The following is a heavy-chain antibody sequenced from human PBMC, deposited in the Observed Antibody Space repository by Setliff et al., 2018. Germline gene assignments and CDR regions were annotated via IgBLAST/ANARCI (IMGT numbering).Heavy chain of an antibody. D-gene: IGHD1-26*01. Sequence: SETLSLTCTVSGGSISSHYWSWIRQPPGKGLEWIGYIYYSGSTNYNPSLRSRVTISVDTSKNQFSLKLSSVTAADTAVYYCARVGSYGGEYFHQWGQGTLVTVSS. CDR2: IYYSGST. CDR1: GGSISSHY. J-gene: IGHJ1*01. CDR3: ARVGSYGGEYFHQ. V-gene: IGHV4-59*11.